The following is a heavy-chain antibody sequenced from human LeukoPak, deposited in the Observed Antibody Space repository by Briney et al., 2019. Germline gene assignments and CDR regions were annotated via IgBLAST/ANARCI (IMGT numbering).Heavy chain of an antibody. CDR1: GFTFSSYG. V-gene: IGHV3-33*01. Sequence: TGGSLRLSCAASGFTFSSYGMPWVRQAPGKGLEWVAVIWYDGSNKYYADSVKGRFTISRDNSKNTLYLQMNSLRAEDTAVYYCARFTDYGGLFDYWGQGTLVTVSS. CDR3: ARFTDYGGLFDY. D-gene: IGHD4-23*01. J-gene: IGHJ4*02. CDR2: IWYDGSNK.